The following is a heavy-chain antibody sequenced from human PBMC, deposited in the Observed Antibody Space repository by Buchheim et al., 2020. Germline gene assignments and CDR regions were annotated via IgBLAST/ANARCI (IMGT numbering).Heavy chain of an antibody. V-gene: IGHV3-7*01. CDR1: GFTFNNFW. D-gene: IGHD2-8*02. CDR2: IKEDGREK. J-gene: IGHJ4*02. CDR3: ARELVVASAEYFDY. Sequence: EVQLVESGGGLVQPGGSLRLSCAASGFTFNNFWMSWVRQAPGKGPEWVANIKEDGREKYYPDSVRGRFTISTDNTKNSLYLQMNSLRAEDTAVYYCARELVVASAEYFDYWGLGTL.